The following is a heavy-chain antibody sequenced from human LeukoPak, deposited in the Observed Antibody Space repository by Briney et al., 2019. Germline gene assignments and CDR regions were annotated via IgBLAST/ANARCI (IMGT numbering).Heavy chain of an antibody. CDR3: ARDGLSSSWYTGNWFDP. CDR1: GFTFSSYE. J-gene: IGHJ5*02. V-gene: IGHV3-48*03. Sequence: GGSLRLSCAASGFTFSSYEMNWVRQAPGKGLEWVSYISSSGSTIYYADSVKGRFTISRDNSKNTLYLQMNSLRAEDTAVYYCARDGLSSSWYTGNWFDPWGQGTLVTVSS. D-gene: IGHD6-13*01. CDR2: ISSSGSTI.